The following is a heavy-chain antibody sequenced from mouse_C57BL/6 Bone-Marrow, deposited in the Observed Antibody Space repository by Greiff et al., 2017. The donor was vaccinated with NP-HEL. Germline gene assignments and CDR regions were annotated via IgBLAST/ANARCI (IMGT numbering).Heavy chain of an antibody. CDR2: IYPRSGNT. CDR3: ARWVRQYYFDY. J-gene: IGHJ2*01. Sequence: VQLQQSGAELARPGASVQLSCKASGYTFTSYGISWVKQRTGQGLEWIGEIYPRSGNTYYNEKFKGKATLTADQSSSTAYMELRSLKSEDAAVYFCARWVRQYYFDYWGQGTTLTVSS. D-gene: IGHD1-1*01. CDR1: GYTFTSYG. V-gene: IGHV1-81*01.